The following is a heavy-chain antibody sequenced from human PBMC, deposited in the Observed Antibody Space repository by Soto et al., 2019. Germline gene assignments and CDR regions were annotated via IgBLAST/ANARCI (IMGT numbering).Heavy chain of an antibody. CDR3: ARTLVTGYSDS. J-gene: IGHJ4*02. Sequence: QVQLQESGPGLVRPSETLSLTCTVSGGSISAYYWGWVRQPPGKGLEWIGHIYYTGGTRYNPSLKSRVTISVDTSRIHFSLRLNSVTAADTAVYYCARTLVTGYSDSWGQGTLLTVSS. D-gene: IGHD3-9*01. CDR1: GGSISAYY. CDR2: IYYTGGT. V-gene: IGHV4-59*01.